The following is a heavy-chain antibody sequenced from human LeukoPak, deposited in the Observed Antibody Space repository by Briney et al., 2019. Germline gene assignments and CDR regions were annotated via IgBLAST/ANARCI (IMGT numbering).Heavy chain of an antibody. D-gene: IGHD3-10*01. CDR1: GGSISSYY. CDR2: IYYSGST. V-gene: IGHV4-59*01. J-gene: IGHJ4*02. CDR3: ARLKTYYYGSGSYYLFDY. Sequence: SETLSLTCTVSGGSISSYYWSWIRQPPGKGLEWIGYIYYSGSTNYNPSLKSRVTISVDTSKNQFSLKLGSVTAADTAVYYCARLKTYYYGSGSYYLFDYWGQGTLVTVSS.